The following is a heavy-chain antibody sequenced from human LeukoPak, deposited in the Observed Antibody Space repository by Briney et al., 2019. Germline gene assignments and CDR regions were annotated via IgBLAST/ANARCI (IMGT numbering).Heavy chain of an antibody. CDR2: ISSTSSYT. CDR3: ARSYGWLPGGM. V-gene: IGHV3-11*03. CDR1: GFTFSDYY. D-gene: IGHD5-12*01. J-gene: IGHJ4*02. Sequence: PGGSLRLSCAASGFTFSDYYMSWIRQAPGKGLEWVSYISSTSSYTNYADSVNVRFTISRDNAKNSLHLQMNSLRAEDTAVYYCARSYGWLPGGMWGQGTLVTVSS.